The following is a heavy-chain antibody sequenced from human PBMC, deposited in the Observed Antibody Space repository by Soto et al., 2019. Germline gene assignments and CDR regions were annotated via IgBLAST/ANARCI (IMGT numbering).Heavy chain of an antibody. D-gene: IGHD3-3*01. V-gene: IGHV4-59*12. CDR2: IYYSGST. J-gene: IGHJ5*02. CDR1: GGSISGYD. Sequence: PSETLSLTCTVSGGSISGYDWSWMRQPPGKGLEWIGYIYYSGSTNYNPSLKSRVTISVDTSKNQFSLKLSSVTAADTAVYYCARGPSQSVYDFWSGYQNWFDPWGQGTLVTVSS. CDR3: ARGPSQSVYDFWSGYQNWFDP.